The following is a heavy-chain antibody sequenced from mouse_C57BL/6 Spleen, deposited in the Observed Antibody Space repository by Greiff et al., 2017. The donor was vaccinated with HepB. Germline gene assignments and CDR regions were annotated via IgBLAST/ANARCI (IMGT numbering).Heavy chain of an antibody. J-gene: IGHJ2*01. CDR3: ARYIHPDCYYFDY. V-gene: IGHV7-3*01. Sequence: DVKLVESGGGLVQPGGSLSLSCAASGFTFTDYYMSWVRQPPGKALEWLGFIRNKANGYTTEYSASVKGRFTISRDNSQRILYLQMNALRAEDSATYYCARYIHPDCYYFDYWGQGTTLTVSS. CDR1: GFTFTDYY. D-gene: IGHD3-1*01. CDR2: IRNKANGYTT.